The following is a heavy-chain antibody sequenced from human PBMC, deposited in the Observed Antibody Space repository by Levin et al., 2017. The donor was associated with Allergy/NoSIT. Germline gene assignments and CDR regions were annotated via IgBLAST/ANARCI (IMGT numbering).Heavy chain of an antibody. V-gene: IGHV3-48*01. Sequence: PGESLKISCAASGFTFSSYSMNWVRQAPGKGLEWVSYISSSSSPIYYADSVKGRFTISRDNAKNSLYLQMNSLRAEDTAVYYCARDLRYCSGGTCFYYYYGMDVWGQGTTVTVSS. CDR1: GFTFSSYS. CDR3: ARDLRYCSGGTCFYYYYGMDV. CDR2: ISSSSSPI. D-gene: IGHD2-15*01. J-gene: IGHJ6*02.